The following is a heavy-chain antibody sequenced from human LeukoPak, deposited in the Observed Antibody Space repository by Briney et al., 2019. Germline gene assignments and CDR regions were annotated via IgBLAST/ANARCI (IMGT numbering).Heavy chain of an antibody. Sequence: SVKVSCKASGGTFSSYTISWVRQAPGQGLEWMGGIIPILGIANYAQKFQGRVTITADKSTSTAYMELSSLRSEDTAVYYCAGGRFLEEKDRYYFDYWGQGTLVTVSS. CDR2: IIPILGIA. CDR3: AGGRFLEEKDRYYFDY. V-gene: IGHV1-69*10. CDR1: GGTFSSYT. J-gene: IGHJ4*02. D-gene: IGHD3-3*01.